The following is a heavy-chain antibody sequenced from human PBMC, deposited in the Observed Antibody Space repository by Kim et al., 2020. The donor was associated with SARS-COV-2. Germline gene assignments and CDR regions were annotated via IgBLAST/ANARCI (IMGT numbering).Heavy chain of an antibody. V-gene: IGHV3-23*01. CDR1: GFTFSSYA. CDR2: ISGSGGST. J-gene: IGHJ6*02. Sequence: GGSLRLSCAASGFTFSSYAMSWVRQAPGKGLEWVSAISGSGGSTYYADSVKGRFTISRDNSKNTLYLQMNSLRAEDTAVYYCAKSNGGNSGGPVYYYYYGMDVWGQGTTVTVSS. D-gene: IGHD2-21*02. CDR3: AKSNGGNSGGPVYYYYYGMDV.